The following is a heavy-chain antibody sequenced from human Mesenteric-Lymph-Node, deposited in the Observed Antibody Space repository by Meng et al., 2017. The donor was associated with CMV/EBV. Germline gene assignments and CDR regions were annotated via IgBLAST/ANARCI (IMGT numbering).Heavy chain of an antibody. D-gene: IGHD3-3*01. J-gene: IGHJ4*02. Sequence: SETLSLTCTVSGDSMSRSHYWGWIRQPPGKGLEWIGSIFYSGSTYYTPSLKRRVTISINTSKNQFSLKLTSVTAEDTAVYFCATGSQFYYDYWGQGTLVTVSS. CDR1: GDSMSRSHY. V-gene: IGHV4-39*07. CDR3: ATGSQFYYDY. CDR2: IFYSGST.